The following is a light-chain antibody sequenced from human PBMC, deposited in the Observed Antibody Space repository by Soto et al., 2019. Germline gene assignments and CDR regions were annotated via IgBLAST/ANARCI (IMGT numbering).Light chain of an antibody. CDR2: DAS. J-gene: IGKJ5*01. CDR1: QSVRGS. CDR3: QQYNNWHPP. V-gene: IGKV3-15*01. Sequence: EIVMTQSPATLSVSLGERATLSCRASQSVRGSLAWYRQKPGQAPRLLIYDASTRAPGIPARFSGSGSGTELTLPISSLQSDNFAVYHCQQYNNWHPPFGHGTRLETK.